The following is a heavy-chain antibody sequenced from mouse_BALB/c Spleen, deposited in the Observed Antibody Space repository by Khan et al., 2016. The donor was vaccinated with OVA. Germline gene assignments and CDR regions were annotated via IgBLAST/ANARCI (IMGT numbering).Heavy chain of an antibody. J-gene: IGHJ4*01. CDR1: GFSLTSYG. CDR3: AREPQIHYYGYRTMDY. V-gene: IGHV2-9*02. Sequence: VQLQESGPGLVAPSQSLSITCTVSGFSLTSYGVHWVRQPPGKGLEWLGVIWAGGSTNYNSALMSRLSISKDNSKSQVFLKMNSLQTGDTAIYYCAREPQIHYYGYRTMDYWGQGTSVTVSS. CDR2: IWAGGST. D-gene: IGHD1-2*01.